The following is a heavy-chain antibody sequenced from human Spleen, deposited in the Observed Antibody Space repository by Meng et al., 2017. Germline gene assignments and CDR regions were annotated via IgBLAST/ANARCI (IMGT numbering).Heavy chain of an antibody. CDR3: ARDYPNYGSGSYYEYYYYGMDV. D-gene: IGHD3-10*01. CDR2: INPNSGGT. J-gene: IGHJ6*02. Sequence: ASVKVSCKASGYTFIGSYMHWVRQAPGQGLEWMGWINPNSGGTNYAQKFQGRVTMTRDTSISTAYMELSRLRSDDTAVYYCARDYPNYGSGSYYEYYYYGMDVWGQGTTVTVSS. V-gene: IGHV1-2*02. CDR1: GYTFIGSY.